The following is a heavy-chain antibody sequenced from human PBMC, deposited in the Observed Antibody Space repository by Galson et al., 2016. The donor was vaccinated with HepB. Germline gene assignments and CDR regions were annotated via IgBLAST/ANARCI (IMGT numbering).Heavy chain of an antibody. Sequence: SVKVSCKASGDTFRNKGISWVRQAPGQGLEWMGGLIPLFGTANYAQKFQDRIKVTADVARQTVYLELTSLRSEDTAVYYCARGSTWTHRAVFESWGQGTLVTVSS. J-gene: IGHJ4*02. D-gene: IGHD3/OR15-3a*01. V-gene: IGHV1-69*13. CDR3: ARGSTWTHRAVFES. CDR2: LIPLFGTA. CDR1: GDTFRNKG.